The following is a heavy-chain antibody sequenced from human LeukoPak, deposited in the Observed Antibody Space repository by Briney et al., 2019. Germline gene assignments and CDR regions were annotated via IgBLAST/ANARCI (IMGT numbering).Heavy chain of an antibody. V-gene: IGHV4-59*01. J-gene: IGHJ4*02. Sequence: PSETLSLTCTVSGGSISSYYWSWIRQPPGKGLEWIGYIYYSGSTNYNPSLKSRVTISVDTSKNQFSLKLSSVTAADTAVYYCAGYGDYADYWGQGTLVTVSS. CDR3: AGYGDYADY. CDR2: IYYSGST. D-gene: IGHD4-17*01. CDR1: GGSISSYY.